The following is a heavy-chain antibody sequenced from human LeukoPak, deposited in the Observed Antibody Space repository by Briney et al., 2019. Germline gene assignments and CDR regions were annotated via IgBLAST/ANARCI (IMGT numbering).Heavy chain of an antibody. D-gene: IGHD1-26*01. Sequence: GGSVRLSCAASGFTFSSYSMNWVRQAPGQGLEWVSSISSSSSYIYYADSVKGRFTISRDNAKNSLYLQMNSLRAEDTAVYYCASFGRPNEEERLEYFQHWGQGTLVTVSS. CDR2: ISSSSSYI. J-gene: IGHJ1*01. V-gene: IGHV3-21*01. CDR3: ASFGRPNEEERLEYFQH. CDR1: GFTFSSYS.